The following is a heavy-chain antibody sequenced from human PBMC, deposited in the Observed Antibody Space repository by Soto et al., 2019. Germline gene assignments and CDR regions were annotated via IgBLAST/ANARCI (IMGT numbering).Heavy chain of an antibody. CDR1: GGSISSSSYY. CDR3: ARRGFTFGGVINFDY. CDR2: IYYSGST. D-gene: IGHD3-16*02. Sequence: SETLSLTCTVSGGSISSSSYYWGWIRQPPGKGLEWIGSIYYSGSTYYNPSLKSRVTISVDTSKNQFSLKLSSVTAADTAVYYCARRGFTFGGVINFDYWGQGTLVTVSS. V-gene: IGHV4-39*01. J-gene: IGHJ4*02.